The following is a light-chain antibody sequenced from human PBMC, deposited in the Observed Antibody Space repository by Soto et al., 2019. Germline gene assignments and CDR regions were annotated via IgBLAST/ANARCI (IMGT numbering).Light chain of an antibody. Sequence: QPVLTQSPSASASLGASVKLTCTLSSGHSSYAIAWHQQQPEKGPRYLMKLNSDGSHSKGDGIPDRFSGSSSGAERYLTISSLQSEDEADYYCQTWGTGNRVFCTGTKLTVL. J-gene: IGLJ1*01. CDR1: SGHSSYA. CDR2: LNSDGSH. V-gene: IGLV4-69*01. CDR3: QTWGTGNRV.